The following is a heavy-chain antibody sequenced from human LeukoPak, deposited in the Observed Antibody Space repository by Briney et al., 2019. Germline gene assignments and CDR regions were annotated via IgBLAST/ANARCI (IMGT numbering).Heavy chain of an antibody. J-gene: IGHJ4*02. V-gene: IGHV1-69*06. CDR1: GGTFISYA. D-gene: IGHD6-13*01. CDR2: IIPIFGTA. CDR3: ARERAAAGTFGY. Sequence: GASVKVSCKASGGTFISYAISWVRQAPGQGLEWMGGIIPIFGTANYAQKSQGRVTITADKSTSTAYMELSSLRSEDTAVYYCARERAAAGTFGYWGQGTLVTVSS.